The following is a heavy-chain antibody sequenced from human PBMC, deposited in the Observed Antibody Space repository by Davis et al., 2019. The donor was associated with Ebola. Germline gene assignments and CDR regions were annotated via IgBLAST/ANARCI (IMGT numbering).Heavy chain of an antibody. J-gene: IGHJ4*02. Sequence: NVQGRVTMTRDTSISTAYMELSRLRSDDTAVYYCARDGHSGYDPYFDYWGQGTLVTVSS. D-gene: IGHD5-12*01. CDR3: ARDGHSGYDPYFDY. V-gene: IGHV1-2*02.